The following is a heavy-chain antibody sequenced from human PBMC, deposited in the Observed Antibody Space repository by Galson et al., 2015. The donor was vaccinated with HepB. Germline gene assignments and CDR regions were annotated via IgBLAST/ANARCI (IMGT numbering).Heavy chain of an antibody. D-gene: IGHD3-10*01. CDR3: ARENGTTPRRGFSDI. Sequence: SLRLSCAASGFSFSSYNMHWVRQAPGKGLEWISYITSVSSNIYYADSVMGRFTISRDNAKDTLYLQMNSLRAEDTAVYYCARENGTTPRRGFSDIWGQGTLVTVSS. CDR1: GFSFSSYN. CDR2: ITSVSSNI. V-gene: IGHV3-48*01. J-gene: IGHJ4*02.